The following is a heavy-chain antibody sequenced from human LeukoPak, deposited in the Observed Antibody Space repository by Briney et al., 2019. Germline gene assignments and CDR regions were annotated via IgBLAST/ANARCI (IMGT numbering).Heavy chain of an antibody. CDR1: GFSFTNYG. J-gene: IGHJ6*02. Sequence: GRSLRLSCAASGFSFTNYGVHWVRQAPGKGLEWVAVIIYDGYYKYYADSVKGRFTISRDDSKKTVYLLMNSLRAEDTAVYYCAKDLISMVRGSAMDVWGQGTTVTVSS. D-gene: IGHD3-10*01. V-gene: IGHV3-30*18. CDR2: IIYDGYYK. CDR3: AKDLISMVRGSAMDV.